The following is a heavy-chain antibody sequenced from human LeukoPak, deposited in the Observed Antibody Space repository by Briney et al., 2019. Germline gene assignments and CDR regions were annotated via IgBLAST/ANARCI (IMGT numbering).Heavy chain of an antibody. J-gene: IGHJ5*02. V-gene: IGHV4-59*01. D-gene: IGHD2-15*01. CDR3: ARAVVSWFDP. CDR2: IYYSGST. CDR1: GDSISSYY. Sequence: SETLSLTCTVSGDSISSYYWSWIRQPPGKGLEWIGYIYYSGSTNYNPSLKNRATISVDTSKNQLSLRLNSVTAADTAVYYCARAVVSWFDPWGQGTLVTVSS.